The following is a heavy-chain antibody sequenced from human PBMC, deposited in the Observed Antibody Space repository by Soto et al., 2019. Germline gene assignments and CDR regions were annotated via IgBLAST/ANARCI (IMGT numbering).Heavy chain of an antibody. CDR1: GFIFNDYY. J-gene: IGHJ4*02. D-gene: IGHD4-17*01. CDR3: ARYAAEVTTFFDQ. Sequence: GGSLRLSCAASGFIFNDYYMSWIRQAPGKGLEWLSNISGSSGSKKYADAGKGRFTISRDNAKKSLYLEMHSLRAEDTAMYYCARYAAEVTTFFDQWGQGTMVTVSS. V-gene: IGHV3-11*06. CDR2: ISGSSGSK.